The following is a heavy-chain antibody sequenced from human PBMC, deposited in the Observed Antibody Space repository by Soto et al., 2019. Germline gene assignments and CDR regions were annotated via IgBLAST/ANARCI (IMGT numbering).Heavy chain of an antibody. CDR3: ARVISKDSYGRRGYYEPWDAMDV. D-gene: IGHD3-22*01. J-gene: IGHJ6*01. V-gene: IGHV4-31*02. Sequence: TLSLTWTVSCVSITSDNYYWSWIRQHQGKGLEWIGYIYHSGSTYSNPSLKSRITISVDTHKNEFSLKLSSVKAADSAVYYCARVISKDSYGRRGYYEPWDAMDVRAHGSTVT. CDR2: IYHSGST. CDR1: CVSITSDNYY.